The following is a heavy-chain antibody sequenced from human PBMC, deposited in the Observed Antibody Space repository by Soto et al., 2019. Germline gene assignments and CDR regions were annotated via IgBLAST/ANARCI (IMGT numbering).Heavy chain of an antibody. J-gene: IGHJ3*02. CDR2: IIPIFGTA. CDR1: GGSFSSYS. CDR3: ARYQLEGDFDI. Sequence: SVQVSSKTSGGSFSSYSNSWLRQDPGQGLEWMGGIIPIFGTANYAQKFQGRVTITADESTSTAYMELSSLRSEDTAVYYCARYQLEGDFDIWGQGTMVTVSS. D-gene: IGHD5-18*01. V-gene: IGHV1-69*13.